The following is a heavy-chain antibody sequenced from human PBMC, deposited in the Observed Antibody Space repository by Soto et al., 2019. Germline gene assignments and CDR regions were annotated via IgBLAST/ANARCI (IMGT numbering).Heavy chain of an antibody. CDR3: ARHTYYYDSSGYYFGY. Sequence: PGESLKISCKGSGYSFTSYWISWVRQMPGKGLEWMGRIDPSDSYTNYSPSFQGHVTISADKSISTAYLQWSSLKASDTAMYYCARHTYYYDSSGYYFGYWGQGTLVTVSS. CDR2: IDPSDSYT. CDR1: GYSFTSYW. D-gene: IGHD3-22*01. J-gene: IGHJ4*02. V-gene: IGHV5-10-1*01.